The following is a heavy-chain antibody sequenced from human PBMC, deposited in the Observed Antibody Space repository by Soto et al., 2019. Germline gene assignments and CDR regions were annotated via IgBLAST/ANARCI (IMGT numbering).Heavy chain of an antibody. J-gene: IGHJ6*02. CDR3: ARDRLRYNWNDFPYYYYGMDV. CDR2: ISCDGSNK. V-gene: IGHV3-30-3*01. CDR1: GFTFGSYA. D-gene: IGHD1-1*01. Sequence: PGGSLRLSCAASGFTFGSYAMHWVRQAPGKGLEWVAVISCDGSNKYYADSVKGRFTISRDNSKNTLYLQMNSLRAEDTAVYYCARDRLRYNWNDFPYYYYGMDVWGQGTTVTVSS.